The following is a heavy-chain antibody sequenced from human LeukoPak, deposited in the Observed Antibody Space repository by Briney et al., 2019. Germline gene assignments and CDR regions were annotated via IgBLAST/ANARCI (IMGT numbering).Heavy chain of an antibody. Sequence: GGSLRLSCAASGFTFSSYAMHWVRQAPGKGLEWVSAISGSGGSTYYADSVKGRFTISRDNSKNTLYLQMNSLRAEDTAVYYCAKVEGYSGSYYGFDYWGQGTLVTVSS. J-gene: IGHJ4*02. CDR1: GFTFSSYA. CDR2: ISGSGGST. CDR3: AKVEGYSGSYYGFDY. V-gene: IGHV3-23*01. D-gene: IGHD1-26*01.